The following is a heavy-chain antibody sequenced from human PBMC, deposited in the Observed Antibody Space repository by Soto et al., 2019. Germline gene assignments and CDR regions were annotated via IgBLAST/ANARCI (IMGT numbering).Heavy chain of an antibody. D-gene: IGHD3-3*01. J-gene: IGHJ6*04. V-gene: IGHV4-59*01. Sequence: SETLSLTCTVSGGTISSYYWSWIRQPPGKGLEWIGYIYYSGSTNYNPSLKSRVTISVDTSKNQFSLKLSSVTAADTAVYYCARVSFVFLEWDRHGAMDVWGKGTTVTVSS. CDR1: GGTISSYY. CDR3: ARVSFVFLEWDRHGAMDV. CDR2: IYYSGST.